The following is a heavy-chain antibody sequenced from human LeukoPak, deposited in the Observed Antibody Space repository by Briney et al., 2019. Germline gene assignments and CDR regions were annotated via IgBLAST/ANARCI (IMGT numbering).Heavy chain of an antibody. J-gene: IGHJ4*02. V-gene: IGHV4-4*02. CDR3: ARHSRSLSYLYDSGSPTIYGFDY. CDR1: GVSISSSKW. CDR2: TWPSGST. D-gene: IGHD3-10*01. Sequence: PSGTLSLICSVSGVSISSSKWWTWVRQPPGRGLEWIGQTWPSGSTNYSPSLKSRVTISVDKSKSQFSLKLSFVTAADTAVYYCARHSRSLSYLYDSGSPTIYGFDYWGQGTLVTVSS.